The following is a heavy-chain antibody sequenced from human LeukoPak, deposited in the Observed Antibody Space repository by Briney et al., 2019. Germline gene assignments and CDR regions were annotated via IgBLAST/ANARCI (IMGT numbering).Heavy chain of an antibody. CDR1: GGSISSSSFY. D-gene: IGHD3-3*01. Sequence: SETLSLTCSVSGGSISSSSFYWGWIRQPPGKGLEWIGSISYSGSTYYNPSLKSRVTISVDTSKNQFSLKLSSVTAADTAVYYCARVGSYDFWSGYYGSRGAHDAFDIWGQGTMVTVSS. CDR2: ISYSGST. V-gene: IGHV4-39*07. CDR3: ARVGSYDFWSGYYGSRGAHDAFDI. J-gene: IGHJ3*02.